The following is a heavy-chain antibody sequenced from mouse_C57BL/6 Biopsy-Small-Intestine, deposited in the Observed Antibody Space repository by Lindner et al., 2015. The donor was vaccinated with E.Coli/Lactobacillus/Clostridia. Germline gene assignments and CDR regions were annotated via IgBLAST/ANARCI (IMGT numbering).Heavy chain of an antibody. CDR1: GFNIKDYY. J-gene: IGHJ3*01. D-gene: IGHD2-3*01. CDR3: SRGDDCFYQV. Sequence: VQLQESGAELVKPGASVKLSCTASGFNIKDYYIHWVKQWTAQGLEWIGRIDPDDGETKYAPKFQGKATITTDTSSNTAYLQLSSLASDDTAVYYCSRGDDCFYQVWGQGTLVTVSA. V-gene: IGHV14-2*01. CDR2: IDPDDGET.